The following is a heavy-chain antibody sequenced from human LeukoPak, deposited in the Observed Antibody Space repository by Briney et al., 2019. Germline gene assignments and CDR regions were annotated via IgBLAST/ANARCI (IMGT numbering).Heavy chain of an antibody. CDR3: ARDREMTTVTTDDAFDI. CDR1: GYTFTSYY. Sequence: ASVKVSCKASGYTFTSYYMHWVRQAPGQGLEWMGIIKPSGDVTIFAQKFQGRVTMTRDMSTSTVYMELSRLRSDDTAVYYCARDREMTTVTTDDAFDIWGQGTMVTVSS. J-gene: IGHJ3*02. CDR2: IKPSGDVT. D-gene: IGHD4-17*01. V-gene: IGHV1-46*01.